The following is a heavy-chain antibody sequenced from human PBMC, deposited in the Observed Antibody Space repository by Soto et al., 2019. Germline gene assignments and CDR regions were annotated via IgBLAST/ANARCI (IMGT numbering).Heavy chain of an antibody. J-gene: IGHJ4*02. D-gene: IGHD5-18*01. V-gene: IGHV4-34*01. Sequence: PSATLSLTCAVYGGSFSGYYWTWIRQSPEKGVEWIGEVNHSGTTYYNPSLKTRVTISVHTPKNQFSLKMSSVTSADTAVYYCARAHTALDDWGQGTLVTVSS. CDR2: VNHSGTT. CDR3: ARAHTALDD. CDR1: GGSFSGYY.